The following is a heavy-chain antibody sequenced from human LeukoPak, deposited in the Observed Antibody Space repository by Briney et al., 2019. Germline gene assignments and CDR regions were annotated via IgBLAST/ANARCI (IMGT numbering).Heavy chain of an antibody. CDR1: GGTFSSYA. D-gene: IGHD6-13*01. CDR3: ARDEYSSRGTNY. V-gene: IGHV1-69*13. Sequence: ASVKVSCXASGGTFSSYAISWVRQAPGQGLEWMGGIIPIFGTANYAQKFQGRVTITADESTSTAYMELSSLRSEDTAVYYCARDEYSSRGTNYWGQGTLVTVSS. CDR2: IIPIFGTA. J-gene: IGHJ4*02.